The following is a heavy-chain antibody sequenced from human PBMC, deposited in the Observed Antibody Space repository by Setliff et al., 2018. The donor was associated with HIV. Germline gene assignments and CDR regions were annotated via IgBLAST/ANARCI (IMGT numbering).Heavy chain of an antibody. J-gene: IGHJ6*03. CDR3: ARDSTYSSSWYSSGYYYYMDV. D-gene: IGHD6-13*01. V-gene: IGHV1-2*02. Sequence: ASVKVSCKASGGTFSSYAISWVRQAPGQGLEWMGCINLNTGNTNYAQKFQGRVIVTRDTSISTAYMELSRLRSDDTAVYYCARDSTYSSSWYSSGYYYYMDVWGKGTTVTVSS. CDR2: INLNTGNT. CDR1: GGTFSSYA.